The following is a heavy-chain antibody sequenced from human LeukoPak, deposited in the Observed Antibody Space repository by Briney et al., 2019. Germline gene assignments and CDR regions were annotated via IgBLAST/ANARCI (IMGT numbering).Heavy chain of an antibody. V-gene: IGHV1-69*13. Sequence: ASVKVSCKASRGTFSSYAISWVRQAPGQGLEWMGGIIPIFGTANYAQKSQGRVTITADESTSTAYMELSSLRSEDTAVYYCATTPPPHCSSTSCYGGGSDPWGQGTLVTVSS. CDR3: ATTPPPHCSSTSCYGGGSDP. D-gene: IGHD2-2*01. CDR2: IIPIFGTA. J-gene: IGHJ5*02. CDR1: RGTFSSYA.